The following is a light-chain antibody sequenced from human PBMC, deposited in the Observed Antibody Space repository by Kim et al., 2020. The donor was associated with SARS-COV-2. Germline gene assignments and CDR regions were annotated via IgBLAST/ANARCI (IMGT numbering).Light chain of an antibody. Sequence: GKTVNIPCTRRSGSFASSYVQWHQQRPGSSPTTVIYEDNQRPSGVPDRFSGSIDSSSTSASLTISGLKTEDEADYYCQSYDSSSVVFGGGTQLTVL. CDR2: EDN. J-gene: IGLJ2*01. V-gene: IGLV6-57*01. CDR1: SGSFASSY. CDR3: QSYDSSSVV.